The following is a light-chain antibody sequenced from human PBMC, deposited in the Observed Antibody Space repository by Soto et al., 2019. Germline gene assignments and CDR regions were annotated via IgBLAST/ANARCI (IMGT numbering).Light chain of an antibody. V-gene: IGKV4-1*01. CDR3: QQYYSTPPT. Sequence: IVMTQSPGSLAVSLGEGATINCRSSQSVLHSSYKNNYLAWYQQKPGQPPKLLIYWASTRESGVPDRFSGSGSGTDFTLTISSLQAEDVAVYYCQQYYSTPPTFGGGTTVEIK. CDR1: QSVLHSSYKNNY. J-gene: IGKJ4*01. CDR2: WAS.